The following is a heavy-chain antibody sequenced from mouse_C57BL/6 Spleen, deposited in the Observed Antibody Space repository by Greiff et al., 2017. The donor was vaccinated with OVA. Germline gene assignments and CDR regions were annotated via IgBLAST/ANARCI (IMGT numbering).Heavy chain of an antibody. Sequence: QVQLQQSGAELVRPGSSVKLSCKASGYTFTSYCMDWVKQGPGQGLEWVGTIYPSDSETPSNQTFKDKDRLTVDKSDSTAYMQISSLTAEDSAVYYCASRVLYDDDAYWGQGTLVTVSA. V-gene: IGHV1-61*01. J-gene: IGHJ3*01. CDR1: GYTFTSYC. CDR2: IYPSDSET. D-gene: IGHD2-4*01. CDR3: ASRVLYDDDAY.